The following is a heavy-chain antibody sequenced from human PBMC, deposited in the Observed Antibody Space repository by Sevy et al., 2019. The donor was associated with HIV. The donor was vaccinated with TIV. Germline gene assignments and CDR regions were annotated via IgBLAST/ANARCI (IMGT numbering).Heavy chain of an antibody. J-gene: IGHJ4*02. CDR2: INKNGSEL. D-gene: IGHD3-16*01. Sequence: GGSLSLSCAASGFTFNAFWMHWSRQPPGKGLGWVANINKNGSELYYVASVRAGFTISMDNAKNSIYLQMNSLRAEDTAVYYCARAIGIVDAFWGQGTLVTVSS. V-gene: IGHV3-7*01. CDR1: GFTFNAFW. CDR3: ARAIGIVDAF.